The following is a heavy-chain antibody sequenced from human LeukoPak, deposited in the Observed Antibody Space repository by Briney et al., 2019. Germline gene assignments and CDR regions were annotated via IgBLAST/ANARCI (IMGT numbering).Heavy chain of an antibody. CDR1: GDSISYESYY. CDR2: IYRGRT. J-gene: IGHJ5*02. D-gene: IGHD4-17*01. Sequence: SQALSLTCAVSGDSISYESYYWNWIRQAPGKGPEWIGNIYRGRTRLNPSYTSRVAISVDMSKSQVSLSLTSVPAADTAIYYCAGVGEYGQSYSWGQGVLVVVSA. CDR3: AGVGEYGQSYS. V-gene: IGHV4-30-2*01.